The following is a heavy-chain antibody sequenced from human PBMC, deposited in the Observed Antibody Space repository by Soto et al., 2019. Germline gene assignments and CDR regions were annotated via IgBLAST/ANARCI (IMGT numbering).Heavy chain of an antibody. D-gene: IGHD3-16*01. CDR1: GFTVGSNY. CDR3: ARVPAPDGGD. J-gene: IGHJ4*02. V-gene: IGHV3-66*01. CDR2: IHSGGST. Sequence: EVQLVESGGGLVQPGGSLRLSCAASGFTVGSNYMTWVRQAPGKGLEWVSVIHSGGSTYYADFVKGRFTISRDNSKNTLYLQINSLRNEDTAVYYCARVPAPDGGDWGQGTLVTVSS.